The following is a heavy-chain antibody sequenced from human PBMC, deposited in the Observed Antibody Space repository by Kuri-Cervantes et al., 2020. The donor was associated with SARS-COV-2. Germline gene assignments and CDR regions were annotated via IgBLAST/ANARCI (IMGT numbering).Heavy chain of an antibody. CDR1: GFTFSSYW. Sequence: GESLKISCAASGFTFSSYWMSWVRQAPGKGLEWVANIKQDGSEKYYVDSAKGRFTISRDNAKNSLYLQMNSLRAEDTAVYYCARIPGYSSGWLAFDIWGQGTMVTISS. V-gene: IGHV3-7*04. J-gene: IGHJ3*02. D-gene: IGHD6-19*01. CDR3: ARIPGYSSGWLAFDI. CDR2: IKQDGSEK.